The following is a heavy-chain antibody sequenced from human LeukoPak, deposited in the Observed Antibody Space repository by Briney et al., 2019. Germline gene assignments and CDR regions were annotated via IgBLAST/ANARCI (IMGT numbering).Heavy chain of an antibody. J-gene: IGHJ4*02. CDR1: GYTFTSYY. CDR3: ARDGANWDPLFDY. Sequence: ASVKVSCKASGYTFTSYYMHWVRQAPGQGLEWMGIINPSGGSTSYAQKFQGRVTMTRDTSTSTAYMELSRLRSDDTAVYYCARDGANWDPLFDYWGQGTLVTVSS. V-gene: IGHV1-46*01. CDR2: INPSGGST. D-gene: IGHD7-27*01.